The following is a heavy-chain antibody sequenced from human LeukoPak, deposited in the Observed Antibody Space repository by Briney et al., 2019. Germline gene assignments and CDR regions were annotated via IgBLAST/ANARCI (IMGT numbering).Heavy chain of an antibody. V-gene: IGHV3-7*01. CDR1: GFTFSSYW. CDR3: ARGRSRWPINLFGP. J-gene: IGHJ5*02. D-gene: IGHD6-13*01. Sequence: PGGSLRLSCAASGFTFSSYWMSWVRQAPGKGLEWVANIKQDGSEKYYVDSVKGRFTISRDNAKNSLYLQMNSLRAEDTAVYYCARGRSRWPINLFGPLGQGTLVTVSS. CDR2: IKQDGSEK.